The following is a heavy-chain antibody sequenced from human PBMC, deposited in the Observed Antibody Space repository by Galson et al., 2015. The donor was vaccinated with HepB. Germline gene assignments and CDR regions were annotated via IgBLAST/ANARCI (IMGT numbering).Heavy chain of an antibody. Sequence: SLRLSCAASGFTFSSYWMSWVRQAPGKGLEWVANIKQDGSEKYYVDSVKGRFTISRDNAKNSLYLQMNSLRAEDTAVYYCARVRQWLVDYFDYWGQGTLVTVSS. J-gene: IGHJ4*02. CDR2: IKQDGSEK. V-gene: IGHV3-7*03. D-gene: IGHD6-19*01. CDR3: ARVRQWLVDYFDY. CDR1: GFTFSSYW.